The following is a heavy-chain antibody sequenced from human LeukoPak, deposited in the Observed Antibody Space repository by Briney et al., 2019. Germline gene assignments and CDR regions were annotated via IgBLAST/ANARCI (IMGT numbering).Heavy chain of an antibody. V-gene: IGHV6-1*01. J-gene: IGHJ2*01. CDR2: TYYRSRWYN. Sequence: SQTLSLTCAISGDSVSSNSVAWNWVRQSPSRGLEWLGRTYYRSRWYNDYAVSVKSRITINPDTSKNQFSLKLSSVTAADTAVYYCARHLGGNSNDWYFDLWGRGTLVTVSS. D-gene: IGHD4-23*01. CDR1: GDSVSSNSVA. CDR3: ARHLGGNSNDWYFDL.